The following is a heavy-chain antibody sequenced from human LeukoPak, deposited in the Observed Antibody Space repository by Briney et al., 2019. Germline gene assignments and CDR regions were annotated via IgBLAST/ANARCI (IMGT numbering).Heavy chain of an antibody. Sequence: ASVTVSCKASGYTFASYGITWVRQVPGQGLEWMGWISAYNGDTNYAQNLQGRVTMTTDTSTSTASMELTSLRSDDTAVYYCARESNWAYYFDYWGQGTLVTVSS. J-gene: IGHJ4*02. D-gene: IGHD1-1*01. CDR3: ARESNWAYYFDY. CDR2: ISAYNGDT. CDR1: GYTFASYG. V-gene: IGHV1-18*01.